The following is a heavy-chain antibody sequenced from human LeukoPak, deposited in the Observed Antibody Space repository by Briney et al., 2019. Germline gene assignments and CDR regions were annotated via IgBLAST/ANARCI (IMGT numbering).Heavy chain of an antibody. CDR3: AGHHPRNTVDF. J-gene: IGHJ4*02. CDR2: ISDIGSI. CDR1: GGSISSYY. V-gene: IGHV4-59*08. D-gene: IGHD2/OR15-2a*01. Sequence: SETLSLTCTVSGGSISSYYWSWIRQPPGKGLEWIAYISDIGSINYNPSLKSRVSISLDTSKNQFSLKLSSVTAADTAVYYCAGHHPRNTVDFWGQGTLVTVSS.